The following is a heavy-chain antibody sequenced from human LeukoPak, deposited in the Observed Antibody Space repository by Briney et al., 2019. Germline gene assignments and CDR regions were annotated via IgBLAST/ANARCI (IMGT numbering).Heavy chain of an antibody. CDR1: GGSISSGSYY. V-gene: IGHV4-61*02. J-gene: IGHJ4*02. CDR2: IYTSGST. D-gene: IGHD1-26*01. Sequence: SQTLSLTCTVSGGSISSGSYYWSWIRQPAGKGLEWIGRIYTSGSTNYNPSLKSRVTISVDTSKNQFSLNLSSVTAADTAVYYCARTGWETYYFDSWGQGTLVTVSS. CDR3: ARTGWETYYFDS.